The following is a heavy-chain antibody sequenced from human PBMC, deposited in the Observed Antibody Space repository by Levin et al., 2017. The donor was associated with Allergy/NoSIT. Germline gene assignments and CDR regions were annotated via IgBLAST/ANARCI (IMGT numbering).Heavy chain of an antibody. J-gene: IGHJ4*02. CDR1: GFTFSSYW. CDR2: INPDGSTT. V-gene: IGHV3-74*01. Sequence: LSLTCAASGFTFSSYWMYWVRQAPGKGLVYVSRINPDGSTTNYADSVKGRFTISRDNSKNTLYLQMNSLRAEDTAVYYCAKDLHSSGWYYFDYWGQGTLVTVSS. CDR3: AKDLHSSGWYYFDY. D-gene: IGHD6-19*01.